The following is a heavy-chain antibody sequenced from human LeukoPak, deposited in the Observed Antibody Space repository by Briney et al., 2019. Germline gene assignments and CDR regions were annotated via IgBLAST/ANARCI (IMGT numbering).Heavy chain of an antibody. CDR1: GGSFSGYY. Sequence: SETLSLTCAVYGGSFSGYYWSWIRQPPGKGLEWIGEINHSGSTNYNPSLKSRVTMSVDTSKNQFSLKLSSVTAADTAVYYCARNYYDSSGYSTNYFDYWGQGTLVTVSS. CDR3: ARNYYDSSGYSTNYFDY. J-gene: IGHJ4*02. V-gene: IGHV4-34*01. D-gene: IGHD3-22*01. CDR2: INHSGST.